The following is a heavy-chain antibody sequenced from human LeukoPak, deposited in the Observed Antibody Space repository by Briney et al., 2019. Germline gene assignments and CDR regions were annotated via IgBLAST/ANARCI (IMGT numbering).Heavy chain of an antibody. CDR3: ARQTGAGLFILP. Sequence: SETLSLTCAVSGGSISTSNSHWGWIPRPPGKGLEWVGRIYYSGNTYYNPSLKSRVTISVDTSQNQSSLILTYVTAHGRAVYFCARQTGAGLFILPGGQGTLVTVSS. J-gene: IGHJ4*02. CDR1: GGSISTSNSH. CDR2: IYYSGNT. V-gene: IGHV4-39*01. D-gene: IGHD3-3*01.